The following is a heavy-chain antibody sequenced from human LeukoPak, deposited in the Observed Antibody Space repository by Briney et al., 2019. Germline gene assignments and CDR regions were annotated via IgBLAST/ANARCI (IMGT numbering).Heavy chain of an antibody. V-gene: IGHV3-43*02. D-gene: IGHD5-18*01. CDR1: GFTFDDYA. CDR3: AKDIRGSYGYDVIDY. Sequence: GESLRLSCAASGFTFDDYAMHWVRQAPGKGLEWVSLISGDGGSTYYADSVKGRFTISRDNSKNSLYLQMNSLRTEDTALYYCAKDIRGSYGYDVIDYWGQGTLVTVSS. CDR2: ISGDGGST. J-gene: IGHJ4*02.